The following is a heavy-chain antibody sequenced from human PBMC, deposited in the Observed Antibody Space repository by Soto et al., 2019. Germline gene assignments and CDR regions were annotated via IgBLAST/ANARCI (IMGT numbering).Heavy chain of an antibody. CDR2: IYWDDDK. CDR3: AHTRDCGGVCYSVPFVY. D-gene: IGHD2-21*02. J-gene: IGHJ4*02. CDR1: GFSHSTSGVG. Sequence: QITLKESGPTLVKPTQTLTLNCTFSGFSHSTSGVGVGWIRQPPGKALEWLALIYWDDDKRYNPSLKSRLTVTKETSKLRVVHTMTNMDPVDTAIYYGAHTRDCGGVCYSVPFVYLGQGSLVTVSS. V-gene: IGHV2-5*02.